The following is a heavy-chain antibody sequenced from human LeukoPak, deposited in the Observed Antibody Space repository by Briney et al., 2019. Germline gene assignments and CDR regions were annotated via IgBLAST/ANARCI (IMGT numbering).Heavy chain of an antibody. D-gene: IGHD4-17*01. J-gene: IGHJ4*02. Sequence: PGGSLRLSCAASGFTFRSYGMHWVRQAPGKGLEWVAIIWYDGSNKYYADSVKGRFTISRDNSKNTLYLQMNSLRAEDTAVYYCARNDDYGDYFFDYWGQGTLVTVSS. CDR3: ARNDDYGDYFFDY. V-gene: IGHV3-33*01. CDR1: GFTFRSYG. CDR2: IWYDGSNK.